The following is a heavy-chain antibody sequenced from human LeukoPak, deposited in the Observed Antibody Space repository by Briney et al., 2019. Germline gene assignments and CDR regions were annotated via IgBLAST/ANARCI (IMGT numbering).Heavy chain of an antibody. CDR3: VRASYYYDTSGSPRGWFDP. J-gene: IGHJ5*02. Sequence: GGSLRLSCVASGFTFSTYGMSWVRQAPGKGLEWVSAISGSGGSTYYADSVKGRFTISRDNSKNTLFLQMNSLRAEDTAVYYCVRASYYYDTSGSPRGWFDPWGQGTLVTVSS. V-gene: IGHV3-23*01. CDR1: GFTFSTYG. D-gene: IGHD3-22*01. CDR2: ISGSGGST.